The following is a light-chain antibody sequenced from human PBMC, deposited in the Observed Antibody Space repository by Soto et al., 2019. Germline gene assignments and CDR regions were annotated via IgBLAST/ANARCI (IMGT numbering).Light chain of an antibody. Sequence: EVVLTQSPATLSVSPGAGATLSCRASQSGGSNLAWYQQKPGETPRVLIYGASTRAIGIPARFSGSGFGTEFTLTISSLQSEDFVVYYCQQYSNWPLLSFGGGTKVDIK. CDR2: GAS. V-gene: IGKV3-15*01. CDR3: QQYSNWPLLS. J-gene: IGKJ4*01. CDR1: QSGGSN.